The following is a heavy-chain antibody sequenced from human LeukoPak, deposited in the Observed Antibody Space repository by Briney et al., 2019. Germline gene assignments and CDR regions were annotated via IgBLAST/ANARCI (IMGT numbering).Heavy chain of an antibody. Sequence: SETLSLTCAVYGGSFSGYYWSWIRQPPGKGLEWIGEINHSGSTNYNPSLKSRVTISVDTSNNQFSLKLTSVTAADTAVYYCARVSVDSVGYYFDYWGQGTLVTVSS. J-gene: IGHJ4*02. CDR1: GGSFSGYY. CDR3: ARVSVDSVGYYFDY. V-gene: IGHV4-34*01. D-gene: IGHD3/OR15-3a*01. CDR2: INHSGST.